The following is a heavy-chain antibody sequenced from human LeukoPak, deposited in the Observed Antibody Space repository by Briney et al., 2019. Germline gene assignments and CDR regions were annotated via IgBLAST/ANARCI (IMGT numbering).Heavy chain of an antibody. CDR1: GYSLTELS. Sequence: ASVKVSCKVSGYSLTELSMHWVRQAPGKGHEWMGGFDPEDGETIYAQKFQGRVTMTEDTTTDTAYMELSSLRSADTAVYYCASSGITGTTDWFDPWGQGTLVTVSS. CDR2: FDPEDGET. D-gene: IGHD1-7*01. J-gene: IGHJ5*02. CDR3: ASSGITGTTDWFDP. V-gene: IGHV1-24*01.